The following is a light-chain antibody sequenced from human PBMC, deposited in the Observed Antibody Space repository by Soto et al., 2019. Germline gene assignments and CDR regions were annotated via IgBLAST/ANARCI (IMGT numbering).Light chain of an antibody. Sequence: ANQMTQSPSSLSASVGDKVTITCRASQAIRTSLVWYQQKSGKAPSLLIADASSRHSGVPSRFSGSGFGTDFNLTINGLQTEDFATYYCLKDATYPWTFGQGTRVDIK. CDR3: LKDATYPWT. CDR2: DAS. J-gene: IGKJ1*01. V-gene: IGKV1-6*01. CDR1: QAIRTS.